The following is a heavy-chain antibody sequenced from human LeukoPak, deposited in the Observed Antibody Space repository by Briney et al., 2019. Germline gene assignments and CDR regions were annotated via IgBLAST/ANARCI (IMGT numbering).Heavy chain of an antibody. D-gene: IGHD4-17*01. CDR1: GFTVSSNY. J-gene: IGHJ3*02. V-gene: IGHV3-53*01. CDR3: ARESMTTVTTHAFDI. Sequence: GGSLRLSCAASGFTVSSNYMSWVRQAPGKGLEWVSVIYSGGSTYYADSVKGRFTISGDNSKNTLYLQMNSLRAEDTAVYYCARESMTTVTTHAFDIWGQGTMVTVSS. CDR2: IYSGGST.